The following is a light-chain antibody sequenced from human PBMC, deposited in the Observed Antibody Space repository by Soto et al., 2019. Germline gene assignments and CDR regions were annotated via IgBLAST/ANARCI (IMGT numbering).Light chain of an antibody. CDR1: QSVSSH. CDR2: AAS. V-gene: IGKV3-11*01. Sequence: EIVLTQSPATLSLSPGERATLSCRASQSVSSHLAWYQHKPGQAPRLLIYAASVRATGIPARFSGSGSGTDFTLPISSLEPEDFAVYYCQQRTNWLTFGGGTKVEIK. J-gene: IGKJ4*01. CDR3: QQRTNWLT.